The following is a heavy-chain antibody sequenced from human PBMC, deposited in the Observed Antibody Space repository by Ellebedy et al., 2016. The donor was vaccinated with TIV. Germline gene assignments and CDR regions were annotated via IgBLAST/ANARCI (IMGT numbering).Heavy chain of an antibody. CDR3: ATARNYDSSGYYRFDY. Sequence: AASVKVSCKASGYTFTSYDINWVRQAPGKGLEWMGGFDPEDGETIYAQKFQGRVTMTEDTSTDTAYMELSSLRSEDTAVYYCATARNYDSSGYYRFDYWGQGTRVTVSS. CDR1: GYTFTSYD. D-gene: IGHD3-22*01. V-gene: IGHV1-24*01. CDR2: FDPEDGET. J-gene: IGHJ4*02.